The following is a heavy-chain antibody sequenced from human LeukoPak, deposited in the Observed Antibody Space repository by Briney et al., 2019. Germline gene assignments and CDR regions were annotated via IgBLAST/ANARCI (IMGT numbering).Heavy chain of an antibody. Sequence: GGSLTLSCAASGFSISSSAMNWVRHVPGKGLVWVSRINFDGSTTNYADSVQGRFTISRDNAKNTVYLQLNSLSAEDTAVYYCARGALKAYYCDYWGQGTPVTVSS. V-gene: IGHV3-74*01. CDR3: ARGALKAYYCDY. J-gene: IGHJ4*02. CDR2: INFDGSTT. CDR1: GFSISSSA.